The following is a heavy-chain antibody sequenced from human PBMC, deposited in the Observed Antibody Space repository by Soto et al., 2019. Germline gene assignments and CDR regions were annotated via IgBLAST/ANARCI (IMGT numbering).Heavy chain of an antibody. V-gene: IGHV3-7*03. J-gene: IGHJ2*01. Sequence: GGSLRLSCAASGFTFCKYWVGWVRQAPGKGVEWGANIRQDGGDKRDLDSVKGRFTISRDNAHNSLYLQMNSLRAEDTAVYYCARIDCGGNCYSRSWYFDIWGRGTLVTVSS. CDR1: GFTFCKYW. D-gene: IGHD2-21*02. CDR3: ARIDCGGNCYSRSWYFDI. CDR2: IRQDGGDK.